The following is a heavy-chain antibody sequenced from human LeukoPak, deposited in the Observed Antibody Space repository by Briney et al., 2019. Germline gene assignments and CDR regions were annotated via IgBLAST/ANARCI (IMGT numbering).Heavy chain of an antibody. Sequence: GESLKISCKGSGYSFTSYWIGWVRQMPGKGLECVGIIYPGDSDTRYSPSFQGQVTISVDKSISSAYLQWNSLKASDTAMYYCARGYGSGWYDYWGQGTLVTVSS. CDR3: ARGYGSGWYDY. CDR2: IYPGDSDT. CDR1: GYSFTSYW. D-gene: IGHD6-19*01. J-gene: IGHJ4*02. V-gene: IGHV5-51*01.